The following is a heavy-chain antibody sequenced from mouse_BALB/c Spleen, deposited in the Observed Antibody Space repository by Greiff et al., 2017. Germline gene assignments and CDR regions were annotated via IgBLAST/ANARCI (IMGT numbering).Heavy chain of an antibody. Sequence: EVKLQESGGGLVKPGGSLKLSCAASGFTFSDYYMYWVRQTPEKRLEWVATISDGGSYTYYPDSVKGRFTISRDNAKNNLYLQMSSLKSEDTAMYYCARDGYYEGEFDYWGQGTTLTVSS. V-gene: IGHV5-4*02. J-gene: IGHJ2*01. D-gene: IGHD2-4*01. CDR2: ISDGGSYT. CDR1: GFTFSDYY. CDR3: ARDGYYEGEFDY.